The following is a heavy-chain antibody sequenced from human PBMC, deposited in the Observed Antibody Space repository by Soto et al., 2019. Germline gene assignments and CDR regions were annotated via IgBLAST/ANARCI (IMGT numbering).Heavy chain of an antibody. CDR1: GGSISSGDYY. J-gene: IGHJ4*02. V-gene: IGHV4-30-4*01. Sequence: SETLSLTCTVSGGSISSGDYYWSWIRQPPGKGLEWIGYIYYSGSTYYNPSLKSRVTISVDTSKNQFSLKLSSVTAADTAVYYCARFLSGSYYNGVFGYWGQGSLVTVSS. CDR2: IYYSGST. CDR3: ARFLSGSYYNGVFGY. D-gene: IGHD3-10*01.